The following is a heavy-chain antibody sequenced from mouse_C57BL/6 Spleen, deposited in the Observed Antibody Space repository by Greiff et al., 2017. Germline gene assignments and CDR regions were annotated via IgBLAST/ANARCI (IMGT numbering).Heavy chain of an antibody. CDR2: IYPSDSET. V-gene: IGHV1-61*01. J-gene: IGHJ2*01. CDR3: ARSGITTVVEGFDD. D-gene: IGHD1-1*01. CDR1: GYTFTSYW. Sequence: QVQLQQSGAELVRPGSSVKLSCKASGYTFTSYWMDWVKQRPGQGLEWIGNIYPSDSETHYNQKFKDKATLTVDKSSSTAYMQLSSLTSEDSAVYYCARSGITTVVEGFDDWGQGTTLTVSS.